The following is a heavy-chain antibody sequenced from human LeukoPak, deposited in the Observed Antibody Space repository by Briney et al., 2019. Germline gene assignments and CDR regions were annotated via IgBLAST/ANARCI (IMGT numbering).Heavy chain of an antibody. CDR2: IKQDGSEK. CDR1: GFTFSSYW. Sequence: GGSLRLSCAASGFTFSSYWMSWVRQAPGKGLEWVAKIKQDGSEKYYVDSVKGRFTISRDNAKNSLYLQMNSLRAEDTAVYYCARSTLRLLERDESYYYMHVWGKGTTVTVSS. D-gene: IGHD3-3*01. V-gene: IGHV3-7*02. CDR3: ARSTLRLLERDESYYYMHV. J-gene: IGHJ6*03.